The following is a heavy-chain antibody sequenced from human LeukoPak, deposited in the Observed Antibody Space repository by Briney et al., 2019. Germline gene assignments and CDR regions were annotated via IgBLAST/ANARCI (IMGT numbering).Heavy chain of an antibody. CDR1: GYTFTGYY. J-gene: IGHJ6*03. CDR2: INPNSGGT. V-gene: IGHV1-2*02. CDR3: ARDSADYGDHYYMDV. D-gene: IGHD4-17*01. Sequence: AASVKVSCKASGYTFTGYYMHWVRQAPGQGLEWMGWINPNSGGTNYAQKFQGRVTMTRDTSISTAYMELSRLRSDDTAVYYCARDSADYGDHYYMDVWGKGTTVTVSS.